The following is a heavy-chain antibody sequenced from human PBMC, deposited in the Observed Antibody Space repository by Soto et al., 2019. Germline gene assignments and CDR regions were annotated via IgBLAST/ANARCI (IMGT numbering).Heavy chain of an antibody. CDR3: ARPTYNSGSPFDY. CDR2: IYYSGST. CDR1: GGSISSYY. J-gene: IGHJ4*02. Sequence: SETLSLTCTVSGGSISSYYWSWIRQPPGKGLEWIGYIYYSGSTNYNPSLKSRVTISVDTSKNQFSLKLSSVTAADTTVYYCARPTYNSGSPFDYWGQGTLVTVS. D-gene: IGHD1-20*01. V-gene: IGHV4-59*01.